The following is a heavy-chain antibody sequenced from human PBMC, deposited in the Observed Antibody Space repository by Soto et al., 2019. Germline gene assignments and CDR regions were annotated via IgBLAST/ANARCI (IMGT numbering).Heavy chain of an antibody. Sequence: ETLSLTCTVSGGSISSYYWSWIRQPPGKGLEWIGYIYYSGSTNYNPSLKSRVTISVDTSKNQFSLKLSSVTAADTAVYYCAGAAYGDYVNYWGQGTLVTVSS. D-gene: IGHD4-17*01. CDR1: GGSISSYY. CDR2: IYYSGST. CDR3: AGAAYGDYVNY. V-gene: IGHV4-59*01. J-gene: IGHJ4*02.